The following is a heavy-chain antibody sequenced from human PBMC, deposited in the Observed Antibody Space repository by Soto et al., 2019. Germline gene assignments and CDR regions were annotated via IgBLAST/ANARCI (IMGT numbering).Heavy chain of an antibody. V-gene: IGHV3-30*18. CDR3: AKEMFPRTVLDSSSPWGDY. CDR1: GFTFDDFG. J-gene: IGHJ4*02. CDR2: LSYDGSHE. D-gene: IGHD3-22*01. Sequence: QVQLVESGGGVVQPGTSLKLSCAASGFTFDDFGFHWVRQAPGKGLEWVATLSYDGSHEYYADSVKGRFTISRDNSKITLYLQMNSLKTEDTAMYYCAKEMFPRTVLDSSSPWGDYWGQGILVTVSS.